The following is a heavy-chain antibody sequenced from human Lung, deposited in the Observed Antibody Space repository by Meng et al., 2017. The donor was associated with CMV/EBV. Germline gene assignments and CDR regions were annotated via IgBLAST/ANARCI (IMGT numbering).Heavy chain of an antibody. V-gene: IGHV4-39*07. J-gene: IGHJ4*02. CDR2: IYYSGST. Sequence: GSLRLSCTVSGGSISSSSYYWGWIRQPPGKGLEWIGSIYYSGSTYYNPSLKSRVTISVDTSKNQFSLKLSSVTAADTAVYYCAREEYYYGSGRDYWGQGTLVXVSS. CDR1: GGSISSSSYY. CDR3: AREEYYYGSGRDY. D-gene: IGHD3-10*01.